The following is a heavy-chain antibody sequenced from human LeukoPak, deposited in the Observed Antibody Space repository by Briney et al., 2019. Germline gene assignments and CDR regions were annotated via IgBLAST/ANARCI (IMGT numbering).Heavy chain of an antibody. V-gene: IGHV4-34*01. CDR2: INHSGST. J-gene: IGHJ3*02. D-gene: IGHD5-12*01. CDR1: GGSFSGYS. CDR3: ARGISGGMATHLTAYAFDI. Sequence: SETLSLTCAVYGGSFSGYSWSWIRRPPRKGLEWIGEINHSGSTNYNPSLKSRVTISVHTSKNQFSLKLRSVPAADTAVYYCARGISGGMATHLTAYAFDIWGQGTMVTVSS.